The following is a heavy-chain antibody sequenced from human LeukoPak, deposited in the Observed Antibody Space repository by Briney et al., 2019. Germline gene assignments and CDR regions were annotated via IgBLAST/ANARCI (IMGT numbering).Heavy chain of an antibody. CDR1: GVTFHSYI. Sequence: SVKVSCKASGVTFHSYIVTWVRQAPGQGLEWMGGIVPIIGTANYAQKFQGRVTITADDSTSPAYMELRSLRSEDTAIYYCARDQRPSCLGGICYSGDYWGQGTLVTVTS. V-gene: IGHV1-69*13. CDR2: IVPIIGTA. D-gene: IGHD2-15*01. CDR3: ARDQRPSCLGGICYSGDY. J-gene: IGHJ4*02.